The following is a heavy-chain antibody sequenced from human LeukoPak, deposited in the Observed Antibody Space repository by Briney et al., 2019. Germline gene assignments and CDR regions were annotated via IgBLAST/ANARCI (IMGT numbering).Heavy chain of an antibody. CDR2: ISGSGSNT. CDR1: GFTFSNYA. CDR3: ARDGGRSGSYRAYFDY. V-gene: IGHV3-23*01. J-gene: IGHJ4*02. D-gene: IGHD1-26*01. Sequence: GGSLRLSCGTSGFTFSNYAMSWVRQAPGKGLEWVSAISGSGSNTYYADSVKGRFTISRDNAKNSLYLQMNGLRAEDTAVYYCARDGGRSGSYRAYFDYWGQGTLVTVSS.